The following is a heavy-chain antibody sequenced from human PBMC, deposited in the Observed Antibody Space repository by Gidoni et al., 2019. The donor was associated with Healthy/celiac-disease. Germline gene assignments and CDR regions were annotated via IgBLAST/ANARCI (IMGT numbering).Heavy chain of an antibody. CDR3: AREGNGDYLWFDP. J-gene: IGHJ5*02. D-gene: IGHD4-17*01. CDR1: GGAISSGDYY. Sequence: QVQLQESGPGLGKPAQTLSLTCTVAGGAISSGDYYWSWIRQPPGKGLDWIGYIYYSGSTYYNPSLKRRVTISVDPSKNQFSLTLSSVTAADPAVYYCAREGNGDYLWFDPWGQGTLVTVSS. V-gene: IGHV4-30-4*01. CDR2: IYYSGST.